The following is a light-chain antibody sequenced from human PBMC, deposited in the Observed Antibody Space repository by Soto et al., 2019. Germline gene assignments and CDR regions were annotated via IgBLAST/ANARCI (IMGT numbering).Light chain of an antibody. Sequence: QSALTQPASVSGSPGQSITISCTGTSSDIGAYNSVSWYQQHPGKAPKLMIYEVSNRPSGVSNRFSASKSGKTASLTISGLKAEAEADYYCSSRTTSNPYVFGTGTKLTVL. CDR3: SSRTTSNPYV. J-gene: IGLJ1*01. CDR2: EVS. V-gene: IGLV2-14*01. CDR1: SSDIGAYNS.